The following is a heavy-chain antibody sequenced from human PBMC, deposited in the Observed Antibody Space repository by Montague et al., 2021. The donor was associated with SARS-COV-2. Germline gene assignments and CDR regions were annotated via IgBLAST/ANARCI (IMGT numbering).Heavy chain of an antibody. CDR1: GGSINNFY. Sequence: SETLSLTCTVSGGSINNFYWSWIRQPPGKGLEWIGYVYYSGRTYYNPSLKSRVTISIDTSKNQFSLNLTSVTAADTGVYSCARTSLASASCRFDPWGQGTLVTVSS. CDR3: ARTSLASASCRFDP. J-gene: IGHJ5*02. D-gene: IGHD3-16*02. V-gene: IGHV4-59*01. CDR2: VYYSGRT.